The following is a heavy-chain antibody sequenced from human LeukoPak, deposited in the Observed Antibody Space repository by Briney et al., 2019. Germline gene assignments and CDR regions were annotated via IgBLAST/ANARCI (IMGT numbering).Heavy chain of an antibody. V-gene: IGHV4-59*01. J-gene: IGHJ4*02. CDR2: IYYSGST. Sequence: SETLSLTCAVYGGSFSSYYWSWIRQPPGKGLEWIGYIYYSGSTNYNPSLKSRVTISVDTSKNQFSLKLSSVTAADTAVYYCATGRRGYSGYADYWGQGTLVTVSS. CDR1: GGSFSSYY. D-gene: IGHD5-12*01. CDR3: ATGRRGYSGYADY.